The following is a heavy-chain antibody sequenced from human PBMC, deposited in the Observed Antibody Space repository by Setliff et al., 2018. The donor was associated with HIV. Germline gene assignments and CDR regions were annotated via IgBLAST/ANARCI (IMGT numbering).Heavy chain of an antibody. CDR3: AKDHATSSWFTALLDY. V-gene: IGHV3-23*01. J-gene: IGHJ4*02. CDR1: GFTFGSYA. D-gene: IGHD6-13*01. CDR2: ISGGGDST. Sequence: GGSLRLSCAPSGFTFGSYAMSWVRQAPGKGLEWVSVISGGGDSTFYADSLKGRFTISRDNSKNTLYLQMNSLRAEDTAVYYCAKDHATSSWFTALLDYWGQGALVTVSS.